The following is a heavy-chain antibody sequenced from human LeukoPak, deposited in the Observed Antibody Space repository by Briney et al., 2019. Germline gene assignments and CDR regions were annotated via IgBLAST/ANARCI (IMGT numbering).Heavy chain of an antibody. Sequence: SETLSLTCTVSGGSISSGGYYWSWIRQHPGKGLEWIRYLCYSGSTYYNPSLKSRVTISVDTSKNQFSLKLSSVTAADTAVYYCARGKLHCSSTSCHPNWFDPWGQGTLVTVSS. J-gene: IGHJ5*02. V-gene: IGHV4-31*03. CDR1: GGSISSGGYY. D-gene: IGHD2-2*01. CDR2: LCYSGST. CDR3: ARGKLHCSSTSCHPNWFDP.